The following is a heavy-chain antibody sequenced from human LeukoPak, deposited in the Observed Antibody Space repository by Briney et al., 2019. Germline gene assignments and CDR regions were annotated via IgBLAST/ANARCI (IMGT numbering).Heavy chain of an antibody. D-gene: IGHD4/OR15-4a*01. CDR2: ISFYNGNT. Sequence: ASVKVSCKASGYSVTTYGIAWVRQASGRGLEWMGWISFYNGNTKYAQKYQGRVTMTTDTSTSTAYMELRSLRSDDTAVYYCARGVSARWVDYWGQRTLVTVSS. J-gene: IGHJ4*02. V-gene: IGHV1-18*01. CDR1: GYSVTTYG. CDR3: ARGVSARWVDY.